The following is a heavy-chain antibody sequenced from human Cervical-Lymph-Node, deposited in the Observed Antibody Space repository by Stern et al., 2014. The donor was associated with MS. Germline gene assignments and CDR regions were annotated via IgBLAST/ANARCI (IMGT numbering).Heavy chain of an antibody. Sequence: VQLVQSGAEVKKPGASVKVSCKASGYTFTSYDINWVRQATGQGLEWMGWMNPNSGNTGYAQKFQGRVTMTRNTSISTAYMELSSLRSEDTAVYYCARVAYVDIVATGNAFDIWGQGTMVTVSS. CDR1: GYTFTSYD. V-gene: IGHV1-8*01. D-gene: IGHD5-12*01. CDR2: MNPNSGNT. J-gene: IGHJ3*02. CDR3: ARVAYVDIVATGNAFDI.